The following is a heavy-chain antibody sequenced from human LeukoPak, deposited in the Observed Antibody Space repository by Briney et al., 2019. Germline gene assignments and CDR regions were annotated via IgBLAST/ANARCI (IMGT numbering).Heavy chain of an antibody. D-gene: IGHD3-10*01. CDR2: FDPEDGET. Sequence: ASVKVSCKVSGYTLTALSMHWVRQAPGKGLEWMGGFDPEDGETIYAQKFQGRVTMTEDTSTDTAYMELSSLRAEDTAVYYCAKDRRFDYYGSGSYISHWGQGTLVTVSS. V-gene: IGHV1-24*01. CDR3: AKDRRFDYYGSGSYISH. CDR1: GYTLTALS. J-gene: IGHJ4*02.